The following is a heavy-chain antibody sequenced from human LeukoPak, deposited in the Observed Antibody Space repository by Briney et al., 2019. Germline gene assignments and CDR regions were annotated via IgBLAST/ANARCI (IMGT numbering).Heavy chain of an antibody. CDR3: TKGWRLLDY. J-gene: IGHJ4*02. Sequence: GGSLRLSCAASGFTFSSYGMPWVRQAPGKGLEWVAVIWYDGSNKYYADSVKGRFTISRDNSKNTLSLQMNTLRAEDTAVYYCTKGWRLLDYWGLGTLVTVSS. V-gene: IGHV3-30*02. D-gene: IGHD2-15*01. CDR1: GFTFSSYG. CDR2: IWYDGSNK.